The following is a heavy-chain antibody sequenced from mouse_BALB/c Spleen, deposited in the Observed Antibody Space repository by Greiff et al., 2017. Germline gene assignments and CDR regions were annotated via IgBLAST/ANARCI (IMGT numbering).Heavy chain of an antibody. V-gene: IGHV1-81*01. CDR1: GYTFTDYV. D-gene: IGHD3-3*01. CDR3: TRGRDLCYFDV. J-gene: IGHJ1*01. CDR2: INPSNGDT. Sequence: QVQLQQSGPELVKPGASVKMSCKASGYTFTDYVISWVKQRTGQGLEWIGEINPSNGDTNFNEKFKSKATLTVDKSSSTAYMQLSSLTSEDAAVYYCTRGRDLCYFDVWGAGTTVTVSS.